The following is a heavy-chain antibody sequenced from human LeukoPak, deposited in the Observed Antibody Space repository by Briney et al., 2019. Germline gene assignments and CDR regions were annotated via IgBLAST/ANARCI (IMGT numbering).Heavy chain of an antibody. J-gene: IGHJ6*03. CDR3: AREGMVATLNYYYYYMDV. CDR1: GFTFSDHH. CDR2: ISSSGSTI. V-gene: IGHV3-11*04. Sequence: TGGSLRLSCAASGFTFSDHHMDWVRQAPGKGLEWVSYISSSGSTIYYADSVKGRFTISRDNAKNSLYLQMNSLRAEDTAVYYCAREGMVATLNYYYYYMDVWGKGTTVTISS. D-gene: IGHD5-12*01.